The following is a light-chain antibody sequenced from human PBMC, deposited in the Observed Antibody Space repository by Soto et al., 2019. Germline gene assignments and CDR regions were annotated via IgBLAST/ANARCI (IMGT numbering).Light chain of an antibody. CDR3: AAWDDSLNAWV. Sequence: QSVLSQPPSASGTPGQRVTISCSGSSSNIESNTVNWYQQLPGTAPKLLIHSNKQRPSGVPDRFSGSKSGTSASLAISGLQSEDEADYYCAAWDDSLNAWVFGGGTKLTVL. CDR2: SNK. J-gene: IGLJ3*02. V-gene: IGLV1-44*01. CDR1: SSNIESNT.